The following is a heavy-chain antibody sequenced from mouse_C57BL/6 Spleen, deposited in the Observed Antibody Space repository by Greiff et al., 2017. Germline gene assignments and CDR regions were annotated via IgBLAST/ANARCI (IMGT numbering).Heavy chain of an antibody. CDR3: AREPIFYAMDY. CDR1: GYSITSGYY. J-gene: IGHJ4*01. Sequence: EVKVEESGPGLVKPSQSLSLTCSVTGYSITSGYYWNWIRQFPGNKLEWMGYISDDGSNNYKPSLKNRISITRDPSKNQFFLKLTSVTTEDTATYDCAREPIFYAMDYWGQGTSVTVSS. V-gene: IGHV3-6*01. CDR2: ISDDGSN.